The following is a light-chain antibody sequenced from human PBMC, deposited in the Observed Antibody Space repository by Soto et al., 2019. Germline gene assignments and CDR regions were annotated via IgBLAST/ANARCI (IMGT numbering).Light chain of an antibody. J-gene: IGKJ3*01. V-gene: IGKV3-20*01. CDR1: QCVSLNP. Sequence: EIVLTQSPGTLSLSPGERATLSCRASQCVSLNPLAWYQQKGGQAPRLLIYAASARATGVPDRFSGTGSGTDFALTISRLETDDSAVYYCQQYGGSPFTFGPGTKVDI. CDR2: AAS. CDR3: QQYGGSPFT.